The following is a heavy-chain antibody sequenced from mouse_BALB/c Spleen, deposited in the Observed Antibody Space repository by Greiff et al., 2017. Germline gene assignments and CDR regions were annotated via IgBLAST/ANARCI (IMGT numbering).Heavy chain of an antibody. J-gene: IGHJ3*01. CDR3: ARPLYYGSSAWFAY. CDR1: GFNIKDTY. Sequence: VQLQQSGAELVKPGASVKLSCTASGFNIKDTYMHWVKQRPEQGLEWIGRIDPANGNTKYDPKFQGKATITADTSSNTAYLQLSSLTSEDTAVYYCARPLYYGSSAWFAYWGQGTLVTVSA. V-gene: IGHV14-3*02. CDR2: IDPANGNT. D-gene: IGHD1-1*01.